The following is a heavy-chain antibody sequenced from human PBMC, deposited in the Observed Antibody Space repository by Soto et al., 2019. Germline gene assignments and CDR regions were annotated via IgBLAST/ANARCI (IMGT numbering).Heavy chain of an antibody. CDR2: VSDDGSNK. Sequence: GGSLRLSCAASGFTFSSYGMHWVRQAPGKGLEWVAVVSDDGSNKYYADSVKGRFTISRDNFKNPLYLQMNSLRAEDTAVYYCAKEWVYDSSGWSFDYWGQGTLVTVSS. D-gene: IGHD3-22*01. V-gene: IGHV3-30*18. CDR1: GFTFSSYG. CDR3: AKEWVYDSSGWSFDY. J-gene: IGHJ4*02.